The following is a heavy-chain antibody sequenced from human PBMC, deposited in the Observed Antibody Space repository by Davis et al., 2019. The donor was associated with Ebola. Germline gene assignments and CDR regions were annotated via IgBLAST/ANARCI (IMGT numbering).Heavy chain of an antibody. V-gene: IGHV3-66*01. Sequence: GESLKISCAASGFTFSDYYMSWIRQAPGKGLEWVSVIYSGGSTYYADSVKGRFAISRDNSKNTLYLQMNSLRAEDTAVYYCAKDIGDSRSIVVVGGMDVWGKGTTVTVSS. CDR2: IYSGGST. D-gene: IGHD2-15*01. J-gene: IGHJ6*04. CDR1: GFTFSDYY. CDR3: AKDIGDSRSIVVVGGMDV.